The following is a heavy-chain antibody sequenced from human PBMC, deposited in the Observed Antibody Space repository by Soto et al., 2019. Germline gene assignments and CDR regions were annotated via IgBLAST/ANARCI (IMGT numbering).Heavy chain of an antibody. J-gene: IGHJ4*02. CDR3: ARLRGDYTAFDY. CDR2: IKQDGSEK. V-gene: IGHV3-7*03. CDR1: EFTFSRYW. Sequence: PGGSLRLSCAASEFTFSRYWMSWVRQAPGKGLEWVANIKQDGSEKYYVDSVKGRFTISRDNAKNSLYLQMNSLRAEDTAVYYCARLRGDYTAFDYWGQGTLVTVSS. D-gene: IGHD4-17*01.